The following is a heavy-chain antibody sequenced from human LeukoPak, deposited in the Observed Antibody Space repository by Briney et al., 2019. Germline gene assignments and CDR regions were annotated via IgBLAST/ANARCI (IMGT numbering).Heavy chain of an antibody. CDR3: ARGYSSSSQFDY. CDR1: GGSISSGSYY. J-gene: IGHJ4*02. Sequence: SQTLSLTCTVSGGSISSGSYYWSWIGQPAGKGLEWVGRIYTSGSTNYNPSLKSRVTMSVATSKNQFSLKLSSVTAADAAVYYCARGYSSSSQFDYWGQGTLVTVSS. D-gene: IGHD6-6*01. CDR2: IYTSGST. V-gene: IGHV4-61*02.